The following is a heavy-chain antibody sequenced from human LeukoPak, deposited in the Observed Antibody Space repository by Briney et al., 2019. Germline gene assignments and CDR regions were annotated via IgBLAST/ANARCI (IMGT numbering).Heavy chain of an antibody. J-gene: IGHJ4*02. D-gene: IGHD6-13*01. Sequence: SETLSLTCTVSGGSIANYYWSWIRQPPGKGLEWIAYIYYNGNAVYNPSLKSRVTISVDTSKNQFSLKLSSVTAADTAMYYCARVARAAGPDSWGQGTPVTVSS. V-gene: IGHV4-59*01. CDR3: ARVARAAGPDS. CDR1: GGSIANYY. CDR2: IYYNGNA.